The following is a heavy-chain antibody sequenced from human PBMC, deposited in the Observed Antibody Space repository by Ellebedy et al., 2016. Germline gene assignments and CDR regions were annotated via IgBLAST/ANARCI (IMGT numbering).Heavy chain of an antibody. CDR1: GGSISSGGYY. D-gene: IGHD1-14*01. CDR3: ARVNQYYYYGMDV. CDR2: IYYSGST. Sequence: SETLSLTCTVSGGSISSGGYYWSWIRQHPGKGLEWIGYIYYSGSTYYNPSLKSRVTISVDTSKNQFSLKLSSVTAADTAVYYCARVNQYYYYGMDVWGQGTTVTVSS. V-gene: IGHV4-31*03. J-gene: IGHJ6*02.